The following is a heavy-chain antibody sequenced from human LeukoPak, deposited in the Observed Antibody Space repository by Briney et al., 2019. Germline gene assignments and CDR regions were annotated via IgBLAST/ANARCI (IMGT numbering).Heavy chain of an antibody. D-gene: IGHD1-26*01. CDR3: ARDHGSEYSGSYSWYFDL. J-gene: IGHJ2*01. CDR2: IIPIFGTA. CDR1: GGTFSSYA. Sequence: GASVKVSCKASGGTFSSYAISWVRQAPGQGLEWMGGIIPIFGTANYAQKFQGRVTITADESTSTAYMELSSLRSEDTAVYYCARDHGSEYSGSYSWYFDLWGRGTLVTVSS. V-gene: IGHV1-69*01.